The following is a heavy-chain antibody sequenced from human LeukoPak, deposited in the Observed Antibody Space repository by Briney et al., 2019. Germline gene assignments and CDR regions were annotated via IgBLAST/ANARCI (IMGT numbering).Heavy chain of an antibody. Sequence: ASVKASCKASGYTFTSYGISWVRQAPAQGLEWMGWISAYNGNTNYAQKLQGRVTMTTDTSTSTAYMELRSLRSDDTAVYYCARGGGGIAAAGNFDLWGRGTLVTVSS. V-gene: IGHV1-18*01. D-gene: IGHD6-13*01. J-gene: IGHJ2*01. CDR2: ISAYNGNT. CDR1: GYTFTSYG. CDR3: ARGGGGIAAAGNFDL.